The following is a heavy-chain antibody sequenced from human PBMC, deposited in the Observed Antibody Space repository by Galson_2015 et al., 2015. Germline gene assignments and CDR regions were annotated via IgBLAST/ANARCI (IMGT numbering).Heavy chain of an antibody. CDR3: AREGNQQLVGNACDI. CDR2: IKQDGSEE. Sequence: SLRLSCAASGFTFSSYWMSWVRQAPGKGLEWVANIKQDGSEEYYVDSVKGRFTISRDNSKNSLYLQMNSLRAEDAAVYYCAREGNQQLVGNACDIGGQGTMVTVSS. J-gene: IGHJ3*02. D-gene: IGHD6-13*01. CDR1: GFTFSSYW. V-gene: IGHV3-7*01.